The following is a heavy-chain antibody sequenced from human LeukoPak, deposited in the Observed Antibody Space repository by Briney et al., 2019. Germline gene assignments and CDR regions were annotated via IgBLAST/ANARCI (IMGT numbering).Heavy chain of an antibody. D-gene: IGHD5-18*01. Sequence: GGSLRLSCAASGFTFSNHGMNWVRQAPGKGLEWVAVISYDGSNKYYADFVKGRFTISRDNSKNRLYLQMNSLRPEDTAVYYCAKDTSGYSYGYASGYFDYWGQGTLVTVSS. CDR1: GFTFSNHG. CDR3: AKDTSGYSYGYASGYFDY. V-gene: IGHV3-30*18. J-gene: IGHJ4*02. CDR2: ISYDGSNK.